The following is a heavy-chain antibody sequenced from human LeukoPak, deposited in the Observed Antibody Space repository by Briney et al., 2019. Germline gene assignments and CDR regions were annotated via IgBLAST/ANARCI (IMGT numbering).Heavy chain of an antibody. J-gene: IGHJ4*02. Sequence: GGSLRLSCAASGFSFNSYEMNWVRQAPGMGLEWVSYISSRGTTIYYADSVKGRFIISRDNAENSLYLQMHSLRAEDTAAYYCGAKVGATRGYYSDFWGQGTLVTVSS. CDR3: GAKVGATRGYYSDF. V-gene: IGHV3-48*03. CDR1: GFSFNSYE. D-gene: IGHD1-26*01. CDR2: ISSRGTTI.